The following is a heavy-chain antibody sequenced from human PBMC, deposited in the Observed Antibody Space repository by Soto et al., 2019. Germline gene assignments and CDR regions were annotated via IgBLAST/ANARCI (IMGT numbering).Heavy chain of an antibody. V-gene: IGHV4-34*01. CDR3: ARGISVMAAFAGDAPDKYFFDS. CDR2: INHSGST. D-gene: IGHD6-25*01. J-gene: IGHJ4*02. Sequence: LSLTCAVYGGSFRGYYWTWIRQPPEKGLEWIGEINHSGSTNQNPSLKSRVSISVDRSKNQFSLRLRSVTAADTAVYYCARGISVMAAFAGDAPDKYFFDSWSLGTLVTVSS. CDR1: GGSFRGYY.